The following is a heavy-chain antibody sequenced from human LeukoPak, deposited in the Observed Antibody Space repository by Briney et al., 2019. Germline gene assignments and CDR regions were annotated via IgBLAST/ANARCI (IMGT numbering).Heavy chain of an antibody. V-gene: IGHV3-11*06. CDR1: GFIFSDYY. CDR3: ARDWSPNWFDP. J-gene: IGHJ5*02. CDR2: ISASSGYT. Sequence: GGSLRLSGEASGFIFSDYYMSWIRQAPGKWLDWVSYISASSGYTKYADSVKGRFTISRDNAKNSVYLQMNSLRADDSAVYYCARDWSPNWFDPWGQGTPVTVSS.